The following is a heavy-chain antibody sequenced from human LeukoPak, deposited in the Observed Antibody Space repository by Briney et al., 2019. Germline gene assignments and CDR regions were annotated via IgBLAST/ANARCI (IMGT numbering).Heavy chain of an antibody. V-gene: IGHV3-23*01. CDR1: GFXFSSYG. CDR3: ARISPETDY. Sequence: GGSLRLSCTASGFXFSSYGMSWVRQAPGKGLEWVSAISGSGGSTSYADSVKGRFTISRDNSKNTLYLQMNSLRAEDTAVYYCARISPETDYWGQGTLVTVSS. J-gene: IGHJ4*02. D-gene: IGHD2-21*01. CDR2: ISGSGGST.